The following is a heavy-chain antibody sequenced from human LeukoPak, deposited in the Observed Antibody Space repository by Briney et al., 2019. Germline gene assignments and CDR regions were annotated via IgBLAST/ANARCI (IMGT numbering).Heavy chain of an antibody. CDR1: GYTFTSYG. CDR2: ISAYNGNT. CDR3: ARLKNWNFEDY. D-gene: IGHD1-7*01. J-gene: IGHJ4*02. V-gene: IGHV1-18*01. Sequence: ASVKVSCKASGYTFTSYGISWVRQAPGQGLEWMGWISAYNGNTNYAQKLQGRVTMTTDTSTSTAHMELRSLRSDDTAVYYCARLKNWNFEDYWGQGTLVTVSS.